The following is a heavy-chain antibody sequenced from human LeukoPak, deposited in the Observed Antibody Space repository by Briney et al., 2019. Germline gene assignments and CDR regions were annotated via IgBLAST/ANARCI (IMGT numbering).Heavy chain of an antibody. D-gene: IGHD2-15*01. Sequence: PGGSLRLSCAASGFTFSSYAMHWVRQAPGKGLEWVAVISYDGSNKYYADSVKGRFTISRDNSKNTLYLQMNSLRAGDTAVYYCAKDNNHCSGGSCYSIDYWGQGTLVTVSS. V-gene: IGHV3-30*04. CDR3: AKDNNHCSGGSCYSIDY. J-gene: IGHJ4*02. CDR1: GFTFSSYA. CDR2: ISYDGSNK.